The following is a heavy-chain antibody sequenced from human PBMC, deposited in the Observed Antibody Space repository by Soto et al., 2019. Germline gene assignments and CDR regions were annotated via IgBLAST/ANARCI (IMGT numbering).Heavy chain of an antibody. V-gene: IGHV3-9*01. CDR3: AKDLQPLLIAAAGNYFDY. CDR1: GFTFDDYA. J-gene: IGHJ4*02. Sequence: EVQLVESGGGLVQPGRSLRLSCAASGFTFDDYAMHWVRQAPGKGLEWVSGISWNSGSIGYADSVKGRFTISRDNAKNSLYLQMNSLRAEDTALYYCAKDLQPLLIAAAGNYFDYWGQGTLVTVSS. D-gene: IGHD6-13*01. CDR2: ISWNSGSI.